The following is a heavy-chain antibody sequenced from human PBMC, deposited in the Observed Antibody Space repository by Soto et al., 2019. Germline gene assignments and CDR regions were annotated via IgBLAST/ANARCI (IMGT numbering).Heavy chain of an antibody. CDR1: GHTFTRYF. Sequence: QVQLLQSGAEVQKPGASVKVSCEAAGHTFTRYFMHWVRQAPGQGLEWMGMINPDGDSKSYAQKFQGRVTMNRYTSTITGYMERISLRAEDTDVYYCATVQNSDLQFDYWGQGTLVTVSS. CDR2: INPDGDSK. J-gene: IGHJ4*02. V-gene: IGHV1-46*03. CDR3: ATVQNSDLQFDY. D-gene: IGHD4-4*01.